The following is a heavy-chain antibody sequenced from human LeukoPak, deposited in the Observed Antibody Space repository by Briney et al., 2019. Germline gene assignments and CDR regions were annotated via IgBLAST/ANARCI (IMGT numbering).Heavy chain of an antibody. Sequence: PGGSLRLSCAASGFTFSSYGMHWVRQAPGKGLEWVAFIRYDGSNKYYADSVKGRFTISRDNSKNTLYLQMNSLRAEDTAVYYCAKDRDSSPYNWFDPWGQGTLVTVSS. J-gene: IGHJ5*02. CDR3: AKDRDSSPYNWFDP. V-gene: IGHV3-30*02. CDR1: GFTFSSYG. CDR2: IRYDGSNK. D-gene: IGHD6-19*01.